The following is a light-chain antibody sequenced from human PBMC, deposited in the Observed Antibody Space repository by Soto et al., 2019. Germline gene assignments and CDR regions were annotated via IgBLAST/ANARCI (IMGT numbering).Light chain of an antibody. J-gene: IGKJ1*01. V-gene: IGKV3-20*01. CDR1: QRVDNNY. CDR3: QQYAGSPWT. Sequence: ENVLTQSPDTLSLSPGERATLSCRASQRVDNNYLAWYQQKSGQAPRPLIYAASNRAPGIPDRFRGSGSGTDFSLTISRLEPEDFAVYYCQQYAGSPWTFGQGTKVDIK. CDR2: AAS.